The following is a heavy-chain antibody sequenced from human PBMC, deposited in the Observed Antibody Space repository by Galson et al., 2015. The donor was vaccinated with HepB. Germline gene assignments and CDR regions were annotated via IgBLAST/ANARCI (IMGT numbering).Heavy chain of an antibody. CDR3: AYPRGSGYYCDLCFDY. V-gene: IGHV1-46*01. CDR2: INPSGGST. D-gene: IGHD3-22*01. J-gene: IGHJ4*02. CDR1: GYTFTSYY. Sequence: SVKVSCKASGYTFTSYYMHWVRQAPGQGLEWMGIINPSGGSTSYAQKFQGRVTMTRDTSTSTVYMELSSLRSEDTAVYYCAYPRGSGYYCDLCFDYWGQGTLVTVSS.